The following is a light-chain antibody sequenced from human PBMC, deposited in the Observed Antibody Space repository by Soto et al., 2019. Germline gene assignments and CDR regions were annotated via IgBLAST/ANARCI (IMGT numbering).Light chain of an antibody. CDR2: EVT. CDR1: SSDVGDYEY. V-gene: IGLV2-14*01. Sequence: QSVLTQPASVSGSLGQSITISCTGSSSDVGDYEYVSWYQQHPDKAPNLIIYEVTNRPSGVSNRFSGSKSGNTASLSISGLQAEDEADYYCSSYTRNNAVIFGGGTKLTVL. CDR3: SSYTRNNAVI. J-gene: IGLJ2*01.